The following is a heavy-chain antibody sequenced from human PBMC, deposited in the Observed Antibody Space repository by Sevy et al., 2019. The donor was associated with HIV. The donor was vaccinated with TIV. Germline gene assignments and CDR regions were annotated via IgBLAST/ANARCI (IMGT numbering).Heavy chain of an antibody. CDR2: FDYSGSA. V-gene: IGHV4-59*11. CDR3: ARGGSSFDY. J-gene: IGHJ4*02. Sequence: SETLSLTCAVSGGSISGHYWSWIRQPPGKGLEWIGYFDYSGSANYNPSLKSRVTISVDTSKNQCSLKLKSVTAADTAVYYCARGGSSFDYWGQGALVTVSS. CDR1: GGSISGHY. D-gene: IGHD6-13*01.